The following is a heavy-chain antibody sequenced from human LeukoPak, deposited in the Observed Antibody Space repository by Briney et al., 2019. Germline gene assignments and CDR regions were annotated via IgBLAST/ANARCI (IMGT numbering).Heavy chain of an antibody. D-gene: IGHD5-12*01. Sequence: GGSLRLSCAASGFTFSRYWMHWVRQAPGKGLEWVSRVNGDGSTTTYADSAKGRFTISRDNAKNTLYLQMNSLRVEDTAVYFCAVKGGYNDLDAPFDYWGPGTLVTVSS. J-gene: IGHJ4*02. CDR3: AVKGGYNDLDAPFDY. CDR1: GFTFSRYW. CDR2: VNGDGSTT. V-gene: IGHV3-74*01.